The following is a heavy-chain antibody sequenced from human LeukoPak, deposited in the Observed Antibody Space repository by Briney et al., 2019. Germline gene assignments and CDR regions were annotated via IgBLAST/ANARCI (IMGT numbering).Heavy chain of an antibody. CDR2: ITSGGDYI. J-gene: IGHJ4*02. Sequence: GGSLRLSCAASGFTFNTFNMNWVRQAPGQGLEWVSSITSGGDYIYYADSVKGRFTTSRDNAKNSLSLQLNSLRVEDTAVYYCARGHYDVLAASYKWTPDYWGQGTLVTVSS. V-gene: IGHV3-21*01. CDR3: ARGHYDVLAASYKWTPDY. CDR1: GFTFNTFN. D-gene: IGHD3-9*01.